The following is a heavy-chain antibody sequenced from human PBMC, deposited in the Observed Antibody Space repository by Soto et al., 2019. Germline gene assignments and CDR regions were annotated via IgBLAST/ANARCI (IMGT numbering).Heavy chain of an antibody. J-gene: IGHJ3*02. D-gene: IGHD3-22*01. CDR1: GFTFSNAW. CDR2: IKSKTDGGTT. CDR3: TPVTYYYDTASAFDI. V-gene: IGHV3-15*01. Sequence: PGGSLRLSCAASGFTFSNAWMSWVRQAPGKGLEWVGRIKSKTDGGTTDYAAPVKGRFTISRDDSKNTRYLQMNSLKTEDTAVYYCTPVTYYYDTASAFDIWGQGTMVTVTS.